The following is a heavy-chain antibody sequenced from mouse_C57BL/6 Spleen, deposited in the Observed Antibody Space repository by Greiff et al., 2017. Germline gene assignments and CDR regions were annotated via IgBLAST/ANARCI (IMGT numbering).Heavy chain of an antibody. CDR1: GYAFTSSW. D-gene: IGHD1-1*01. J-gene: IGHJ2*01. Sequence: VQLQESGPELVKPGASVKISCKASGYAFTSSWMNWVKQRPGKGLEWIGRIYPGDGDTNYDGKFKGKATLTGDKSSRTAYMQLSSLTSEDSAVYVCAREDYYYDGSSLDYWGQGTTVTVSS. CDR2: IYPGDGDT. CDR3: AREDYYYDGSSLDY. V-gene: IGHV1-82*01.